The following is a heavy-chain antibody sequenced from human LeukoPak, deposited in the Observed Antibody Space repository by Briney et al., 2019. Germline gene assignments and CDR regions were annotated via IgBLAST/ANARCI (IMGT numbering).Heavy chain of an antibody. Sequence: GGSLRLSCAAPGFTFSSYSMNWVRQAPGKGLEWVSSISSSSSYIYYADSVKGRFTISRDNAKNSLYLQMNSLRAEDTAVYYCARDSSGGPAYGMDVWGQGTTVTVSS. D-gene: IGHD1-26*01. J-gene: IGHJ6*02. V-gene: IGHV3-21*01. CDR2: ISSSSSYI. CDR1: GFTFSSYS. CDR3: ARDSSGGPAYGMDV.